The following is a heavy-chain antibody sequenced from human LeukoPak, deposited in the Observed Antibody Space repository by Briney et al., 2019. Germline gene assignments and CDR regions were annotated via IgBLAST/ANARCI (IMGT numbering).Heavy chain of an antibody. V-gene: IGHV1-69*13. CDR1: GGTFSSYA. CDR3: ARVEGFDILTGYPKDPFDY. Sequence: ASVKVSCKASGGTFSSYAISWVRQAPGQGLEWMGGIIPIFGTANYAQKFQGRVTITADESTSTAYMELSSLRSEDTAVYYCARVEGFDILTGYPKDPFDYWGQGTLVTVSS. J-gene: IGHJ4*02. CDR2: IIPIFGTA. D-gene: IGHD3-9*01.